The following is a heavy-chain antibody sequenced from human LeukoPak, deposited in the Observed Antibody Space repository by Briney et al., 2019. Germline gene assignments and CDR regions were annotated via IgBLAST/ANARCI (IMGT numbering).Heavy chain of an antibody. D-gene: IGHD5-12*01. CDR2: ISSNNDYI. CDR1: GFPCSSYS. V-gene: IGHV3-21*05. CDR3: ARAGHSAYQSGGDY. Sequence: GGPLRLSCAASGFPCSSYSMNWVRQAPGKGLEGVSHISSNNDYIYYADAMKVQFTISRDKAKHPPLKQMHSLRAESTAVYYCARAGHSAYQSGGDYWGQGTLATVSS. J-gene: IGHJ4*02.